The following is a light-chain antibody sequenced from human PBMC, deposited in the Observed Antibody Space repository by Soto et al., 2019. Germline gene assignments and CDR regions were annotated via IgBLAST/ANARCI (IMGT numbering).Light chain of an antibody. CDR3: QQSYSSPWT. J-gene: IGKJ1*01. V-gene: IGKV1-39*01. Sequence: DIQMTQSPSSLSASVGDRVTITCRASQSISSYLNWYQQKPGKAPKLLIYGASSLQSGVPSRFSGSGSGTDFTLTISSPQPEDFATYYCQQSYSSPWTFGQGTKVEI. CDR1: QSISSY. CDR2: GAS.